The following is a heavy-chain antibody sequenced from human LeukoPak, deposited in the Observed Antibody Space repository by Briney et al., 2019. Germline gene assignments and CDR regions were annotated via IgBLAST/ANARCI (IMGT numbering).Heavy chain of an antibody. D-gene: IGHD6-13*01. Sequence: GASVKVSCKASGYXFTGYYIHWVRQAPGQGLEWMGWINPNSGGTKYAQKFQGRVTMTRDTSISTAYMELSRLRSDDTAVYYCAREKQQLVPYYGMDVWGQGTTVTVSS. CDR3: AREKQQLVPYYGMDV. V-gene: IGHV1-2*02. CDR1: GYXFTGYY. CDR2: INPNSGGT. J-gene: IGHJ6*02.